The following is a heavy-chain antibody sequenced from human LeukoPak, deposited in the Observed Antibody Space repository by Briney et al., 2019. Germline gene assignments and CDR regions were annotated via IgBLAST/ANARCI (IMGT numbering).Heavy chain of an antibody. D-gene: IGHD3-10*01. Sequence: GGSLRLSCAASGFTFSSYGMSWVRQAPGKGLEWVSAISGSGGSTYYADSVKGRFTISRDNSKNTLYLQMNSLRAEDTAVYYCAKDNILLWFGELLGGGDFDCWGQGTLVTVSS. V-gene: IGHV3-23*01. J-gene: IGHJ4*02. CDR2: ISGSGGST. CDR1: GFTFSSYG. CDR3: AKDNILLWFGELLGGGDFDC.